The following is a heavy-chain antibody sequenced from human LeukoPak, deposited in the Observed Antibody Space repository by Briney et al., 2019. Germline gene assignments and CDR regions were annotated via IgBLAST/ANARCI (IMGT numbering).Heavy chain of an antibody. CDR2: ISASGGST. J-gene: IGHJ4*02. CDR1: GFTFTNYV. CDR3: ASKGGGY. Sequence: SGGSLRLSCAASGFTFTNYVMSWVRQAPGKGLEWVSAISASGGSTHYADSVKGRFTISRDNSKNTLYLQMNSLRAEDTALYYCASKGGGYWGQGTLVTVSS. V-gene: IGHV3-23*01. D-gene: IGHD3-16*01.